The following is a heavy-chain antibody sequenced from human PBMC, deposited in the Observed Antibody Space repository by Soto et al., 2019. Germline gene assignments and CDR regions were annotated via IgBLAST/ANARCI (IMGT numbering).Heavy chain of an antibody. CDR3: EVTTGY. CDR2: MSPDSGNT. V-gene: IGHV1-8*02. Sequence: QVQVVQSRAEVKKPGASVRVSCKTSGYTFTDYDIAWVRQAGGQGLEYMGWMSPDSGNTGYSQQFQGRVTMTSNTSTSTAYMELSSLTSEDTAVYYCEVTTGYWGQGTMVTVSS. CDR1: GYTFTDYD. J-gene: IGHJ4*02. D-gene: IGHD1-1*01.